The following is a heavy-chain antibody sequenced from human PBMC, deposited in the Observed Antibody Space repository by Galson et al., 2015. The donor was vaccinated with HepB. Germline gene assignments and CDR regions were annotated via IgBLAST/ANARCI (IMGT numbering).Heavy chain of an antibody. Sequence: SLRLSCAASGFTFSTYSMNWVRQAPGKGLEWVSYISSSSGTIYYADSVKGRFTISRDNAKNSLYLQMNSLRDEDTAVYYCARVVYSVYDDYYDYWVQGALVTVSS. D-gene: IGHD5/OR15-5a*01. CDR3: ARVVYSVYDDYYDY. J-gene: IGHJ4*02. V-gene: IGHV3-48*02. CDR2: ISSSSGTI. CDR1: GFTFSTYS.